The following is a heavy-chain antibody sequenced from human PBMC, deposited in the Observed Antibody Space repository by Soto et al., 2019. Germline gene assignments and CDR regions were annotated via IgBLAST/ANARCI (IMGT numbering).Heavy chain of an antibody. CDR2: IYYSGST. CDR1: GGSISSSSYY. D-gene: IGHD5-12*01. V-gene: IGHV4-39*01. J-gene: IGHJ5*02. CDR3: ARHGTKWLRXFDP. Sequence: QLQLQESGPGLVKPSETLSLTCTVSGGSISSSSYYWGWIRQPPGKGLEWIGSIYYSGSTYYNPSLKSRXXXXVDTSKNQFSLKLXXXXXXXXXXXXXARHGTKWLRXFDPWGQGTLVTVSX.